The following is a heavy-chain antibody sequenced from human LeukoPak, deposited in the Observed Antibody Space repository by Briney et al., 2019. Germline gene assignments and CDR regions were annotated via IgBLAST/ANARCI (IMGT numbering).Heavy chain of an antibody. J-gene: IGHJ4*02. CDR3: AKGWFSGSYWGRFDY. CDR1: GFTFSSHG. V-gene: IGHV3-23*01. D-gene: IGHD1-26*01. Sequence: GGSLRLSCVVSGFTFSSHGMNWVRQAPGKGLEWVSGITGSGGNRYYADSVKGRFTISRDNSKNTLYLQMNSLRAEDTAVYYCAKGWFSGSYWGRFDYWGQGTLVTVSS. CDR2: ITGSGGNR.